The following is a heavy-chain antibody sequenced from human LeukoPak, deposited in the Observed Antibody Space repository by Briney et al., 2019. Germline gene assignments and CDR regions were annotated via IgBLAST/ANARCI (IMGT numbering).Heavy chain of an antibody. D-gene: IGHD5-18*01. J-gene: IGHJ5*02. CDR3: ARGSGCSYGYDWFDP. CDR1: GGSIGSYY. Sequence: SETLSLTCTVSGGSIGSYYWSRIRQPAGKGLEWIGRIYTSGSTNYNPSLKSRVTMSVDTSKNQFSLKLSSVTAADTAVYYCARGSGCSYGYDWFDPWGQGTLVTVSS. CDR2: IYTSGST. V-gene: IGHV4-4*07.